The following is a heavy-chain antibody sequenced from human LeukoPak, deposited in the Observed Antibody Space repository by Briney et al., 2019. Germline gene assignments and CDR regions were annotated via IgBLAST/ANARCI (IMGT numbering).Heavy chain of an antibody. CDR2: INHSGST. V-gene: IGHV4-34*01. J-gene: IGHJ6*02. CDR1: GGSFSGYY. Sequence: SETLSLTCAVYGGSFSGYYWSWIRQPPGKGLEWIGEINHSGSTNYNPSLKSRVTISVDKSKNQFSLKLSSVTAADTAVYYCARADDGGYYYYGMDVWGQGTTVTVSS. D-gene: IGHD1-1*01. CDR3: ARADDGGYYYYGMDV.